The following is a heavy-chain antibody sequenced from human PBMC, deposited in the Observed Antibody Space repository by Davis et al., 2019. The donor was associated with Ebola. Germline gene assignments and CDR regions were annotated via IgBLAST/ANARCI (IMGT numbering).Heavy chain of an antibody. CDR2: ISGSGAST. V-gene: IGHV3-23*01. Sequence: GESLKISCAASGFTFSSYAMSWVRQTPGKGLEWVSAISGSGASTQYADSVKGRFTISRDNSKNTLYLQMNSLRAEDTAVYYCAKTGPYSGSYQQPFDYWGQGTLVTVSS. D-gene: IGHD1-26*01. CDR3: AKTGPYSGSYQQPFDY. J-gene: IGHJ4*02. CDR1: GFTFSSYA.